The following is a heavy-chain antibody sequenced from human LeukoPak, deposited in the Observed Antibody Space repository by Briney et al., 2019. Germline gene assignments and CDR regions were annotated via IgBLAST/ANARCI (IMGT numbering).Heavy chain of an antibody. Sequence: ASVKVSCKASGYTFTGYYMHWVRQAPGQGLEWMGRINPNSGGTNYAQKFQGRVTMTRDTSISTAYMELSRLRSDDTAVYYCARDQYYYDSSGYSVSDYRGQGTLVTVSS. D-gene: IGHD3-22*01. CDR1: GYTFTGYY. CDR2: INPNSGGT. J-gene: IGHJ4*02. CDR3: ARDQYYYDSSGYSVSDY. V-gene: IGHV1-2*06.